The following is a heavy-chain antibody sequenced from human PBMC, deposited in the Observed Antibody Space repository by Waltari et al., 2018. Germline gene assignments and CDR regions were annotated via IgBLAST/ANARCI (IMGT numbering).Heavy chain of an antibody. CDR3: TRRSASATGPQVFDY. CDR2: SRDRANDYAT. J-gene: IGHJ4*02. D-gene: IGHD6-13*01. V-gene: IGHV3-73*01. CDR1: GSTFSESA. Sequence: EVQLVESGGGLVQPGGSLKLSCEVSGSTFSESAIHWVRQPSGKGLEGVGRSRDRANDYATTYAPSVQGRFTVSRDDTKKTVFLQMHSLKIEDTAVYYCTRRSASATGPQVFDYWGLGTLVTVSS.